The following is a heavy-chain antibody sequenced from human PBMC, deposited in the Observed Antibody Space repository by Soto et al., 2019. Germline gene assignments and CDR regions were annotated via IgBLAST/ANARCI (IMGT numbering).Heavy chain of an antibody. CDR1: GYTFTSQW. V-gene: IGHV5-51*01. J-gene: IGHJ1*01. CDR2: IFPGDSDT. Sequence: GESLKISCKASGYTFTSQWIGWVRQMPGKGLEWVGIIFPGDSDTRISPSFQGQVTMSADKSISTAYLQWTSLKASDTAMYYCGSLPVGAYFEYFQHWGKGTVVTAPQ. CDR3: GSLPVGAYFEYFQH. D-gene: IGHD1-26*01.